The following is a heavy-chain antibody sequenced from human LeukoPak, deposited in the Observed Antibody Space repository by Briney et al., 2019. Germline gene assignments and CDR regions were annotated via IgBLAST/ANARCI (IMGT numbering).Heavy chain of an antibody. J-gene: IGHJ4*02. Sequence: ASVKASCKASGYTFTSYDINWVRQATGQGLEWMGWMNPNSGNTGYAQKFQGRVTITTDESTSTAYMELSSLRSEDTAVYYCARGRFYGYLGYYFDYWGQGTLVTVSS. CDR3: ARGRFYGYLGYYFDY. D-gene: IGHD2-2*03. CDR2: MNPNSGNT. CDR1: GYTFTSYD. V-gene: IGHV1-8*01.